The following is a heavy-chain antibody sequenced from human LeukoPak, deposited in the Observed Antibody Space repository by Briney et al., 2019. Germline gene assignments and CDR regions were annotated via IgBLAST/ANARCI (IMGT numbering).Heavy chain of an antibody. CDR3: ASSSWYYYYYYMDV. CDR2: INTNTGNP. Sequence: ASVKVSCKASGYTFTSYAMNWVRQAPGQGLEWMGWINTNTGNPTYAQGFTGRFVFSLDTSVSTAYLQISSLKAEDTAVYYCASSSWYYYYYYMDVWGKGTTVTVSS. CDR1: GYTFTSYA. V-gene: IGHV7-4-1*02. D-gene: IGHD6-13*01. J-gene: IGHJ6*03.